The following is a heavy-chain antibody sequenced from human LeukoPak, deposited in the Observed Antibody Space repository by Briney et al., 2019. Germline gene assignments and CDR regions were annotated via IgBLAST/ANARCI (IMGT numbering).Heavy chain of an antibody. V-gene: IGHV3-11*04. D-gene: IGHD6-6*01. J-gene: IGHJ6*03. Sequence: GGSLRLSCAASGFTFSDYYMSWIRQAPGKGLEWVSYISSSGSTIYYADSVKGRFTISRDNAKNSLYLQMNSLRAEDTAVYYCVRDRGSTSSGSLYYYYYYMDVWGKGTTVTVS. CDR2: ISSSGSTI. CDR3: VRDRGSTSSGSLYYYYYYMDV. CDR1: GFTFSDYY.